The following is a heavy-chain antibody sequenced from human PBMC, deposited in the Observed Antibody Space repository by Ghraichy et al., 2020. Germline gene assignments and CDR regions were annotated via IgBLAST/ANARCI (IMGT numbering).Heavy chain of an antibody. CDR3: AKGIATRPHYYYALDV. V-gene: IGHV3-23*01. J-gene: IGHJ6*02. CDR2: VGGNGGNT. Sequence: GGSLRLSCAASGFTYSSYAVSWVRQAPGKGLEWVSVVGGNGGNTYYADSLRGRFSTSRDNSKNTLYLQMNSLRAEDTAVYYCAKGIATRPHYYYALDVWGQGTMVTVSS. CDR1: GFTYSSYA. D-gene: IGHD6-6*01.